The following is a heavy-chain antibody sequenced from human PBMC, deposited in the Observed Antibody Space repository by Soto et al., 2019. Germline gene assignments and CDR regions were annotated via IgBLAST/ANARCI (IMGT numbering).Heavy chain of an antibody. Sequence: QVQLQQWGAGLLKPSETLSLTCAVYGGSFSGYYWSWIRQPPGKGLAWIGEINHSGSTNYNPSLKSRVTISVDTSKNQFSLKLSSVTAADTAVYYCARVPQIAAAGTGLRYFDYWGQGTLVTVSS. V-gene: IGHV4-34*01. CDR2: INHSGST. CDR3: ARVPQIAAAGTGLRYFDY. J-gene: IGHJ4*02. CDR1: GGSFSGYY. D-gene: IGHD6-13*01.